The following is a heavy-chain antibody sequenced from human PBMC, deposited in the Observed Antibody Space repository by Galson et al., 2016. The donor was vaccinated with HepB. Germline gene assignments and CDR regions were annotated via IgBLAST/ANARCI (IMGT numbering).Heavy chain of an antibody. D-gene: IGHD6-19*01. V-gene: IGHV5-10-1*01. CDR3: AIRLYSSGSFDY. Sequence: QSGAEVKKPGESMRISCKGSGYNFITYWISWVRQMPGKGLEWMGSIDPSDSYTNYSPSFRGNVTISADRSISTAYLQWSSLKASDTAIYYCAIRLYSSGSFDYWGQGTLVTVSS. CDR1: GYNFITYW. J-gene: IGHJ4*02. CDR2: IDPSDSYT.